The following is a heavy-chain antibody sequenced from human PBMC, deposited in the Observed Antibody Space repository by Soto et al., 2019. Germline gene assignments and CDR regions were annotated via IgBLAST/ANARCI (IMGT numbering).Heavy chain of an antibody. D-gene: IGHD3-22*01. CDR2: IWYDGSNK. V-gene: IGHV3-33*01. CDR3: ARDYRSDYYDSSGYYLTNLDY. J-gene: IGHJ4*02. CDR1: GFTFSSYG. Sequence: QVQLVESGGGVVQPGRSLRLSCAASGFTFSSYGMHWVRQAPGKGLEWVAVIWYDGSNKYYADSVKGRFTISRDNSKNTLYLQMNSLRAEDTAVYYCARDYRSDYYDSSGYYLTNLDYWGQGTLVTVSS.